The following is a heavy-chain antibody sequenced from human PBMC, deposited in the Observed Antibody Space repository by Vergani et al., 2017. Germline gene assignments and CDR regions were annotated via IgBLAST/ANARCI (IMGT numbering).Heavy chain of an antibody. J-gene: IGHJ3*02. D-gene: IGHD4-17*01. V-gene: IGHV1-3*01. CDR2: INAGNGNT. Sequence: QVQLVQSGAEVKKPGSSVKVSCKASGGTFSSYAMHWVRQAPGQRLEWMGWINAGNGNTKYSQKFQGRVTITRDPSASTAYMELSSLRSEDTAVYYCARGDYGDEWIDIWGQGTMVTVSS. CDR1: GGTFSSYA. CDR3: ARGDYGDEWIDI.